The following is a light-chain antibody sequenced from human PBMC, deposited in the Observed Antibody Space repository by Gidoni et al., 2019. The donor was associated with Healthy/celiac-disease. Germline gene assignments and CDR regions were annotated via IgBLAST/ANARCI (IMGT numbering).Light chain of an antibody. CDR3: QTWGTGIEV. J-gene: IGLJ3*02. CDR2: LNSDGSH. Sequence: HLVLTQSPSASPPLGAPVKLTCTLSSGHSSYAIAWHQQQPEKGPRYLMKLNSDGSHSKGDGIPDRFSGSSSGAERYLTISSLQSEDEADYYCQTWGTGIEVFGGGTKLTVL. V-gene: IGLV4-69*01. CDR1: SGHSSYA.